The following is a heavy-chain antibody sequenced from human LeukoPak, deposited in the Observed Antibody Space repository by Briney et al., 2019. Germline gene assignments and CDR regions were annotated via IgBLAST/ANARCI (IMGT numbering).Heavy chain of an antibody. D-gene: IGHD1-26*01. Sequence: ASVKVSCKASGYTFTSYDFNWLRQATGQGLEWMGWMNPNSGNTGYAQKFQGRVTMTRNTSISTAYMELSSLRSEDTAVYYCARGRGWELPSPYYYYYGMDVWGQGTTVTVSS. V-gene: IGHV1-8*01. J-gene: IGHJ6*02. CDR2: MNPNSGNT. CDR3: ARGRGWELPSPYYYYYGMDV. CDR1: GYTFTSYD.